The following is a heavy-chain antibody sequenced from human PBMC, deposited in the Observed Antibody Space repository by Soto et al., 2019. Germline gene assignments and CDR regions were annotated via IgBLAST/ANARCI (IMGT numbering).Heavy chain of an antibody. J-gene: IGHJ4*02. Sequence: PGGSLRLSCAASGFTFSSNWIHWGRQAPGKGLVWVSRINSDGSITSYADSVKGQFTISRDNAKNTLYLQMNSLRAEDTAVYYRARGSSSWYVSFDYWGQGILVTVSS. D-gene: IGHD6-13*01. CDR3: ARGSSSWYVSFDY. V-gene: IGHV3-74*01. CDR1: GFTFSSNW. CDR2: INSDGSIT.